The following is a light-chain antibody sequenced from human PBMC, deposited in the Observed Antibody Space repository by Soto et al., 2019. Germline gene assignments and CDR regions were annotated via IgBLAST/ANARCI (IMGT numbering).Light chain of an antibody. Sequence: EIVLTQSPGTLSLSPGERATLSCRASQSVSSSYLAWYQQKPGQAPRLLIYDASSRATGIPDRFSGSGSGTDSTLTLSRSEHEDVAVYYSQQYGTPSYTFGQGTKLEIK. CDR3: QQYGTPSYT. J-gene: IGKJ2*01. V-gene: IGKV3-20*01. CDR1: QSVSSSY. CDR2: DAS.